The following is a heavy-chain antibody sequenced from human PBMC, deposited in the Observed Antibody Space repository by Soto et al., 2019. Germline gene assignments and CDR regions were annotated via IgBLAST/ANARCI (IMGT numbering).Heavy chain of an antibody. CDR1: GGSISSSSYY. CDR3: ARHGLRVGAPGGYNWFDP. J-gene: IGHJ5*02. CDR2: IYYSGST. Sequence: SETLSLTCTVSGGSISSSSYYWGWIRQPPGKGLEWIGSIYYSGSTYYNPSLKSRVTISVDTSKNQFSLKLSSVTAADTAVYYCARHGLRVGAPGGYNWFDPWGQGPVVTGS. D-gene: IGHD1-26*01. V-gene: IGHV4-39*01.